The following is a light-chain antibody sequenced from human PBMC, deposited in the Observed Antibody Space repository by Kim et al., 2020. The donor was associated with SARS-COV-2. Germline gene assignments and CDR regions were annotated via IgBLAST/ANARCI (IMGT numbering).Light chain of an antibody. CDR1: NIGSKS. V-gene: IGLV3-21*04. CDR3: QVWDSSSDHPNGV. Sequence: SYELTQPPSVSVAPGKTARITCGGNNIGSKSVHWYQQKPGQAPVLVIYYDSDRPSGIPERFSGSNSGNTATLTISRVEAGDEADYYCQVWDSSSDHPNGVFGGGTKLNVL. CDR2: YDS. J-gene: IGLJ3*02.